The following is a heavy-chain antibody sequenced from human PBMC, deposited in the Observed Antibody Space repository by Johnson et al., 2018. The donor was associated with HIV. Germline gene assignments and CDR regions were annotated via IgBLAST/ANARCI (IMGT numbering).Heavy chain of an antibody. J-gene: IGHJ3*02. V-gene: IGHV3-30-3*02. CDR3: AKDTAMLRSSAAFDI. Sequence: QVQLVESGGGVVQPGRSLRLSCAASGFTFSTYAMHWVRQAPGKGLEWVAVISYDGSNKYYADSVKGRFAVSRDNSRNTLYLQMNSLRPDDTAVYYCAKDTAMLRSSAAFDIWGQGTMVTVSS. D-gene: IGHD5-18*01. CDR2: ISYDGSNK. CDR1: GFTFSTYA.